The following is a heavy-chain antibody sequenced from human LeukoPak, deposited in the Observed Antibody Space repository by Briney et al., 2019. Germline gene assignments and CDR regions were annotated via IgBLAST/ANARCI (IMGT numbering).Heavy chain of an antibody. CDR2: IKQDGSEK. Sequence: GGSLRLSCAASRFIFSNYWMTWVRQAPGKGLEWVAIIKQDGSEKYYVDSVKGRFTISRDNAKNSLYLQINDLRTEDSAVYYCVRGRGSDYWGQGTLVTVSS. V-gene: IGHV3-7*04. CDR1: RFIFSNYW. J-gene: IGHJ4*02. CDR3: VRGRGSDY.